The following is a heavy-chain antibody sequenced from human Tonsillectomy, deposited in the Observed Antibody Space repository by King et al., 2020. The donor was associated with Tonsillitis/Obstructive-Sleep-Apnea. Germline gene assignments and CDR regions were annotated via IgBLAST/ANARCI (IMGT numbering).Heavy chain of an antibody. J-gene: IGHJ4*02. V-gene: IGHV1-46*01. D-gene: IGHD1-14*01. CDR2: INPSSGVT. CDR1: GYTFTWYY. Sequence: QLVQSGAEVKTPGASVKVSCKASGYTFTWYYIHWVRQARGQGLEWWGIINPSSGVTRYAQKFQGRVTMTTDTSASTVYLELSSLRSEDTAVYYCARDDVVGRYIDSWGQGTLVTVSS. CDR3: ARDDVVGRYIDS.